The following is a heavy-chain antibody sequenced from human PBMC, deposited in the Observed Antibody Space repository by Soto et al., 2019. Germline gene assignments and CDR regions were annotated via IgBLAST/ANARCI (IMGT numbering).Heavy chain of an antibody. J-gene: IGHJ6*02. CDR3: AAELGFGKLSVV. V-gene: IGHV1-69*01. CDR2: IIPLFGTT. CDR1: GDTFKNCV. Sequence: QVQVVQSGVEVRRPGSSVKVSCKASGDTFKNCVISWVRQAPGQGLEWMGGIIPLFGTTDFAQRFQGRLTITTDESTTTAYMELXXLRSEDTATYYCAAELGFGKLSVVWGQGTTV. D-gene: IGHD3-10*01.